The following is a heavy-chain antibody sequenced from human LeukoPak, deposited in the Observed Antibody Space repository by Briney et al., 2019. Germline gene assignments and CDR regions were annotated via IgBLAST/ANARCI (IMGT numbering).Heavy chain of an antibody. CDR1: GDSISTYY. CDR2: IYYSGST. V-gene: IGHV4-59*01. D-gene: IGHD5-24*01. J-gene: IGHJ4*02. Sequence: SETLSLTCTVSGDSISTYYWSWIRQPPGKGLEWIGYIYYSGSTTYNPSLKSRVTISVDTSKNQFSLKLSSVTAADTAVYYCARVPGRWLHSYFDFWGQGTLVTVSS. CDR3: ARVPGRWLHSYFDF.